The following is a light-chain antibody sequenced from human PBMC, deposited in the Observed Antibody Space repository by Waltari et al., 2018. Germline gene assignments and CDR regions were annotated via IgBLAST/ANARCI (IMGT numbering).Light chain of an antibody. CDR1: SSDVGAYNF. Sequence: QSALTQPPPASGSPGQSVTISCTGTSSDVGAYNFFSWYQQHPGKAPKLMIYDVSKRPSGVPDRFSGSKSGNTASLTVSGLQAGDEADYYCSSYAGSNNVFGTGTKVTVL. J-gene: IGLJ1*01. CDR3: SSYAGSNNV. V-gene: IGLV2-8*01. CDR2: DVS.